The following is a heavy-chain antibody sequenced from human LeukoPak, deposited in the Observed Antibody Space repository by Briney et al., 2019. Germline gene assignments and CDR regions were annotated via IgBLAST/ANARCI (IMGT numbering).Heavy chain of an antibody. CDR3: AREKTYYYDSSGRGGYYFDY. V-gene: IGHV1-18*01. CDR1: GYTFTSYG. J-gene: IGHJ4*02. CDR2: ISAYNGNT. Sequence: GASVKVSCKASGYTFTSYGISWVRQAPGQGLEWMGWISAYNGNTNYAQKLQGRVTMTTDTSTSTAYMELRSLRSDDTAVYYCAREKTYYYDSSGRGGYYFDYWGQGTLVTVS. D-gene: IGHD3-22*01.